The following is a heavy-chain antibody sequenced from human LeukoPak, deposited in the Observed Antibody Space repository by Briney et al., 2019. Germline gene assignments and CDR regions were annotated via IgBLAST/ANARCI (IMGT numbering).Heavy chain of an antibody. Sequence: SQTLSLTCAISGDSVATNSAGWNWIRQTPSRGLEWLGRTYYRFKSYHGYALSVKNRITINPVTSKNQFSLQLSSVTPEDTAVNYCARYQARELGYFDYWGQGTLVTVSS. J-gene: IGHJ4*02. CDR2: TYYRFKSYH. D-gene: IGHD1-26*01. CDR1: GDSVATNSAG. V-gene: IGHV6-1*01. CDR3: ARYQARELGYFDY.